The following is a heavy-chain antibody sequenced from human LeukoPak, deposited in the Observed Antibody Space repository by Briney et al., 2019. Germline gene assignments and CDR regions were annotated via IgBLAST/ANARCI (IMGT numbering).Heavy chain of an antibody. J-gene: IGHJ4*02. D-gene: IGHD6-13*01. CDR2: ISGSGGST. CDR1: GVIFSSYA. Sequence: GALRLSCAASGVIFSSYAMSWVRQAPGRGPEWVSVISGSGGSTYYADSVKGRFTISGDNSKNTLYLQMNSLRAEDTAVYYCAKESTAAGISDFDYWGQGTLVTVSS. V-gene: IGHV3-23*01. CDR3: AKESTAAGISDFDY.